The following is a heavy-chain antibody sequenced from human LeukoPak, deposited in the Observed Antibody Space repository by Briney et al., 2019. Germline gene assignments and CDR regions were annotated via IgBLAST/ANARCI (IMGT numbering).Heavy chain of an antibody. Sequence: GGSLRLSCAASGFTFSNAWMSWVRQAPGKGLVWVSRINTDGRTIAYADSVKGRFTISRDNAKNTLYLQMNSLRAEDTAVYYCVRSAFLTTEFYFDYWGHGTLVTVSS. D-gene: IGHD4-11*01. J-gene: IGHJ4*01. CDR3: VRSAFLTTEFYFDY. CDR1: GFTFSNAW. V-gene: IGHV3-74*01. CDR2: INTDGRTI.